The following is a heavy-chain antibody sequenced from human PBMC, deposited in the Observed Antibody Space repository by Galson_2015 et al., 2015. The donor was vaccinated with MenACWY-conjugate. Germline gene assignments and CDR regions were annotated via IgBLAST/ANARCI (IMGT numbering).Heavy chain of an antibody. V-gene: IGHV2-5*01. D-gene: IGHD2-21*02. CDR3: AYRPPVTSVDF. CDR2: VYWNDDK. Sequence: PALVKPTQTLTLTCTFSGLSLSSHAELVGWVRQPPGKAPEWLAFVYWNDDKRYSPSLRSRLTITKDTSRNQVVLTMTNMDPADTSIFYCAYRPPVTSVDFWGQGPLVPASS. CDR1: GLSLSSHAEL. J-gene: IGHJ4*02.